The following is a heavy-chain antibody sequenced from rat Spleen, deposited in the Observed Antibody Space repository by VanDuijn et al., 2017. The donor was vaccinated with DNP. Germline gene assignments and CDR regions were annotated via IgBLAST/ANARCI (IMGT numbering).Heavy chain of an antibody. CDR1: GFTFSDYA. D-gene: IGHD3-8*01. CDR3: TSNPHIRTAAPFDY. CDR2: LSTGGGST. Sequence: EVQLVESGGGLVQPGNSLKLSCTASGFTFSDYAMAWVRQSLKKGLEWVAYLSTGGGSTYYRDSVKGRFSLSRDNAKSTLYLQVNSLRSEDTATYYCTSNPHIRTAAPFDYWGQGAMVTVSS. J-gene: IGHJ2*01. V-gene: IGHV5S23*01.